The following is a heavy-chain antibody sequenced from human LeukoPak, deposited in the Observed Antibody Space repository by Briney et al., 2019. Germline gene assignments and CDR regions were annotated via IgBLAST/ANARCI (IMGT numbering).Heavy chain of an antibody. CDR2: IIPIFGTA. CDR1: GGTFSSYA. D-gene: IGHD4-11*01. V-gene: IGHV1-69*05. Sequence: ASVTVSCTASGGTFSSYAISWVRQAPGQGLEWMGGIIPIFGTANYAQKFQGRVTITTDESTSTAYMELSSLRSEDTAVYYCARVKSDYSNYPPYWFDPWGQGTLVTVSS. J-gene: IGHJ5*02. CDR3: ARVKSDYSNYPPYWFDP.